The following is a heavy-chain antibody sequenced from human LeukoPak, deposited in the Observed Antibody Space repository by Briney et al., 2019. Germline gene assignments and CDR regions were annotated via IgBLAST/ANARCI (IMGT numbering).Heavy chain of an antibody. CDR3: ARDLRDSSGYYHDAFDI. Sequence: SQTLSLTCTVSGGSISSGGYYWRWLRQHPGKGLEWIGYIYYSGSTYYNPSLKSRVTISVDTSKNQFSLKLSSVTAADTAVYYCARDLRDSSGYYHDAFDIWGQGTMVTVSS. D-gene: IGHD3-22*01. CDR2: IYYSGST. CDR1: GGSISSGGYY. V-gene: IGHV4-31*03. J-gene: IGHJ3*02.